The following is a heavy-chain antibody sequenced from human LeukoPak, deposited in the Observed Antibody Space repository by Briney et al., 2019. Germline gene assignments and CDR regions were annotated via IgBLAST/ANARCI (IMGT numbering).Heavy chain of an antibody. CDR1: GGSFSGNY. Sequence: PSETLSLTCGVYGGSFSGNYWSWIRQPPGKGLEWIGEINHSGSTNYNPSLKSRVTISVDTSKNHFSLKLSSVTAADTAVYYCARVGDWNDLVYWGQGTLVTVSS. CDR2: INHSGST. D-gene: IGHD1-1*01. CDR3: ARVGDWNDLVY. J-gene: IGHJ4*02. V-gene: IGHV4-34*01.